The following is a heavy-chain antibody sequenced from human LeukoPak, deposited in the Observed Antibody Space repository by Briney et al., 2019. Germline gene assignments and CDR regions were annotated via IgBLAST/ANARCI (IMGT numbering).Heavy chain of an antibody. Sequence: GGSLRLSCAASGFNFRTHWMSWVRQTPGKGLEWVADINQDGTEKSYVDSVKGRFTISRDNPKNSLDLQMNSLRAEDTAVYYCARENYGDYVVFDYWGQGTLVTVSS. CDR3: ARENYGDYVVFDY. D-gene: IGHD4-17*01. V-gene: IGHV3-7*01. CDR2: INQDGTEK. CDR1: GFNFRTHW. J-gene: IGHJ4*02.